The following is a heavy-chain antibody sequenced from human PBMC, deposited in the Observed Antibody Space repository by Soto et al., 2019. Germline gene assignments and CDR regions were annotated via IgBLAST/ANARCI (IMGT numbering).Heavy chain of an antibody. J-gene: IGHJ4*02. D-gene: IGHD3-10*01. V-gene: IGHV1-69*02. CDR2: VNPILSMS. CDR3: ATSYGSGYRAFDY. Sequence: QVQLVQSGAELKKPGSSVKVSCKASGDTFSFYTINWVRQAPGLGLEWMGRVNPILSMSNYAQKFQGRVTRTADKSTSTAYMELRSLRSEDTAFYYCATSYGSGYRAFDYWGQGARVTVSS. CDR1: GDTFSFYT.